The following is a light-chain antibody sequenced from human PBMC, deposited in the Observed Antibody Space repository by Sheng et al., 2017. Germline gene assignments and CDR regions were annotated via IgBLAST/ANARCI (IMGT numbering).Light chain of an antibody. CDR2: DAS. Sequence: EVVLTQSPATLSVSPGERATLSCRASRDISRNLVWYQQKPGQAPRLLIYDASNRAAGIPARFSGSGSGTDFTLTISSLEPEDFAVYYCQQRSNWPLTFGGGTKVEI. CDR1: RDISRN. J-gene: IGKJ4*01. CDR3: QQRSNWPLT. V-gene: IGKV3-11*01.